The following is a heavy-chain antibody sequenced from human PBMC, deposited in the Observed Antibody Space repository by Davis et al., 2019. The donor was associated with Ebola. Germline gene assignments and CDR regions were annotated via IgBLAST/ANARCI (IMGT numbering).Heavy chain of an antibody. CDR2: ISYDGSNK. Sequence: PGGSLRLSCAASGFTFSSYWMSWVRQAPGKGLEWVAVISYDGSNKYYADSVRGRFTISRDNSRSTLHLQMNNLKAEDTAIYYCVRELYDYVWLAYLDRWGQGTLVTVSS. CDR1: GFTFSSYW. D-gene: IGHD3-16*01. J-gene: IGHJ4*02. V-gene: IGHV3-30*03. CDR3: VRELYDYVWLAYLDR.